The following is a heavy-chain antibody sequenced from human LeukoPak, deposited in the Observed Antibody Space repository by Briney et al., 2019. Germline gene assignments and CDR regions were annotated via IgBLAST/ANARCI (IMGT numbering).Heavy chain of an antibody. J-gene: IGHJ4*02. V-gene: IGHV3-48*04. CDR2: ISSSSSTI. CDR3: AKAETVTQRGYFDY. D-gene: IGHD4-17*01. Sequence: HPGGSLRLSCAASGFTFSSYSMNWVRQAPGKGLEWVSYISSSSSTIYYADSVKGRFTISRDSAKNSLYLQMNSLRAEDTAVYYCAKAETVTQRGYFDYWGQGTLVTVSS. CDR1: GFTFSSYS.